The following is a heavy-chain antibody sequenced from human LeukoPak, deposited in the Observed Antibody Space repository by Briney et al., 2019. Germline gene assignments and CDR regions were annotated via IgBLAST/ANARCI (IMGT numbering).Heavy chain of an antibody. D-gene: IGHD2-15*01. CDR1: GYSFTGYH. CDR2: INPNSGGS. J-gene: IGHJ4*02. V-gene: IGHV1-2*02. Sequence: ASVKVSCKAFGYSFTGYHIHWVRQAPGQGLEWTGWINPNSGGSNYAQKFQGRVTMTRDTSISTAYLDLSRLRSDDTAVYYCARCQLVVAASLCDYWGQGALVTVSS. CDR3: ARCQLVVAASLCDY.